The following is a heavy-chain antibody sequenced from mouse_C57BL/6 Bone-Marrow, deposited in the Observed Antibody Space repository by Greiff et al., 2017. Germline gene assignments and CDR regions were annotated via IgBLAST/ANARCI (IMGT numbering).Heavy chain of an antibody. CDR1: GYSITSGYY. Sequence: EVKLQESGPGLVKPSQSLSLTCSVTGYSITSGYYWNWIRQFPGNKLEWMGYISYDGSNNYNPSLKNRISITRDTSKNQFFLKLNSVTTEDTATYYCARDGIYYDFDYWGQGTTLTVSS. J-gene: IGHJ2*01. CDR3: ARDGIYYDFDY. V-gene: IGHV3-6*01. CDR2: ISYDGSN. D-gene: IGHD2-4*01.